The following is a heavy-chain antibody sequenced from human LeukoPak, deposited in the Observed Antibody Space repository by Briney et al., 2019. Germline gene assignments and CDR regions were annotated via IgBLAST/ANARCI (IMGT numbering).Heavy chain of an antibody. J-gene: IGHJ3*02. Sequence: GSLRLSCAASGFTFSSYAMSWVRQAPGKGLEWVSAISGSGGSTYYADSVKGRFTISRDNSKNTLYLQMNSLKTEDTAVYYCTTNPTVTTLAGDAFDIWGQGTMVTVSS. D-gene: IGHD4-17*01. CDR2: ISGSGGST. CDR1: GFTFSSYA. CDR3: TTNPTVTTLAGDAFDI. V-gene: IGHV3-23*01.